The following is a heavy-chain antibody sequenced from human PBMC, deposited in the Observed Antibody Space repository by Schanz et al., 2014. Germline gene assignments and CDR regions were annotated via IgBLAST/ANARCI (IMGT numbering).Heavy chain of an antibody. Sequence: VQLVECGGGLVQPGGSLRLSCAASGFTFSDSWMHWVRQAPGKGLVWVSRTSNDGSFTTFADSVKGRFTISRDNAKNTLYLQMNSLRAEDTAVYYCVRDTDYHFDYWGQGTLVTVSS. V-gene: IGHV3-74*01. D-gene: IGHD4-17*01. CDR2: TSNDGSFT. J-gene: IGHJ4*02. CDR3: VRDTDYHFDY. CDR1: GFTFSDSW.